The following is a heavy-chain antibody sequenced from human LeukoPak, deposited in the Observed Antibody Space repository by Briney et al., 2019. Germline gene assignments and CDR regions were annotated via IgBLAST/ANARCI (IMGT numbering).Heavy chain of an antibody. Sequence: SETLSLTCTVSGGSITNYYWTWIRQPPGKGLEWIGYIHYSGSTNYNPSLKSRVTISVDTSKNQFSLKLSSVTAADTAVYYCARSRYAVAGSIDYWGQGTLVTVSS. CDR1: GGSITNYY. J-gene: IGHJ4*02. D-gene: IGHD6-19*01. CDR3: ARSRYAVAGSIDY. V-gene: IGHV4-59*08. CDR2: IHYSGST.